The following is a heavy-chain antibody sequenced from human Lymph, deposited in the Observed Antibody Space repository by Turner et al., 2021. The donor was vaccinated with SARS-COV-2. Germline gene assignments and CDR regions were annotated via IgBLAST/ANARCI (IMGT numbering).Heavy chain of an antibody. CDR3: AKDGDVEIYCGGVCFYSRLFDP. D-gene: IGHD2-21*01. V-gene: IGHV3-23*01. J-gene: IGHJ5*02. CDR2: ISGSDASS. CDR1: GFTFSSYT. Sequence: EVQLLESGGGLVQPGGSLRLSCAASGFTFSSYTMSWVRQAPGMWLECLSAISGSDASSSSADSVSSPFSISRDNSKYTLYREMNSMRVYHPAIYYCAKDGDVEIYCGGVCFYSRLFDPWGQGTLVTVSS.